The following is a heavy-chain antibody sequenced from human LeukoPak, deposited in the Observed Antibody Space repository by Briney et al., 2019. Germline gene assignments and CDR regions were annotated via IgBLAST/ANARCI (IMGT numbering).Heavy chain of an antibody. D-gene: IGHD5-24*01. CDR1: GFTFSSYV. J-gene: IGHJ4*02. CDR2: ISHDGII. CDR3: ARDWVYKIDY. Sequence: GGSLRLSCETAGFTFSSYVTHWVRRTPGKGLVWVSRISHDGIISYADSVKGRSTISRDNAKNTLILQMNSLRVEDTAVYYCARDWVYKIDYWGRGTLVTVSS. V-gene: IGHV3-74*01.